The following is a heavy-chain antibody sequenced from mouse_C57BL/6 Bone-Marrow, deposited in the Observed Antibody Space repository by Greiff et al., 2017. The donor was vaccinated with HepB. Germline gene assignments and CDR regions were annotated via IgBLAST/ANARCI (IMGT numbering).Heavy chain of an antibody. D-gene: IGHD1-1*01. CDR1: GYTFTDYY. CDR3: ARGGTTVVADFDV. V-gene: IGHV1-26*01. Sequence: EVQLQQSGPELVKPGASVKISCKASGYTFTDYYMNWVKQSHGKSLEWIGDINPNNGGTSYNQKFKGKATLTVDKSSSTAYMELRSLTSEDSAVYYCARGGTTVVADFDVWGTGTTVTVSS. CDR2: INPNNGGT. J-gene: IGHJ1*03.